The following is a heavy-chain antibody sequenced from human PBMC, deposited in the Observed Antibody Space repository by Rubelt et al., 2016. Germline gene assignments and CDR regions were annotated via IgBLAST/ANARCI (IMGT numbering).Heavy chain of an antibody. V-gene: IGHV3-23*04. Sequence: EVQLVEAGGGLVQPGGSLRLSCAASGITFGTYDMTWVRQAPGKGLEWVSAINSRGRNTYYAESVKGRLTISRGNAKNTLDLQMNSLGAEDTATYYCAKYSSSGGNRFDSWGQGTLVTVSS. CDR1: GITFGTYD. D-gene: IGHD6-6*01. J-gene: IGHJ5*01. CDR2: INSRGRNT. CDR3: AKYSSSGGNRFDS.